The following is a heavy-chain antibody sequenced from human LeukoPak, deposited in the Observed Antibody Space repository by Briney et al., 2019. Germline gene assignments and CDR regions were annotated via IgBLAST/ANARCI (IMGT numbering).Heavy chain of an antibody. CDR2: INIGGTNT. J-gene: IGHJ5*02. V-gene: IGHV3-11*01. CDR3: TTDGAGFDT. Sequence: GGSLRLSCAASGFTFNDYYMSWIRQAPGKGLEWLSYINIGGTNTHYADSVKGRFTISRDNAKKSLYLEMNNLRAEDTAVYYCTTDGAGFDTWGQGVLVTVSS. CDR1: GFTFNDYY.